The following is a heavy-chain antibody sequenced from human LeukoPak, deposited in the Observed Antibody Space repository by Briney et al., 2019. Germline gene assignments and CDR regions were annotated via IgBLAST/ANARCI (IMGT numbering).Heavy chain of an antibody. CDR2: ISAYNGNT. CDR3: ARVDWGCSGGSCYSSRADMDV. Sequence: ASVKVSCKASGYTFTSYGISWVRQAPGQGLEWMGWISAYNGNTNYAQKLQGRVTMTTDTSTSTAYMELRSLRSDDTAVYYCARVDWGCSGGSCYSSRADMDVWGKGTTVTVSS. D-gene: IGHD2-15*01. V-gene: IGHV1-18*01. J-gene: IGHJ6*03. CDR1: GYTFTSYG.